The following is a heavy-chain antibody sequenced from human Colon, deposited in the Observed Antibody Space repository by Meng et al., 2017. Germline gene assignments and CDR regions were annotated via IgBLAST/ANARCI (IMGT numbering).Heavy chain of an antibody. V-gene: IGHV3-21*01. Sequence: EVRAVGSGGGLVQPGGSLRLSCAASGFTFSSFSLSWVRQAPGKGLEWVSSITGDSTYIYYADSVKGRFTVSRDNAKNSLYLQMNSLRADDTAVYYCTRGWMPEWGQGTLVTVSS. D-gene: IGHD2-2*01. J-gene: IGHJ4*01. CDR2: ITGDSTYI. CDR3: TRGWMPE. CDR1: GFTFSSFS.